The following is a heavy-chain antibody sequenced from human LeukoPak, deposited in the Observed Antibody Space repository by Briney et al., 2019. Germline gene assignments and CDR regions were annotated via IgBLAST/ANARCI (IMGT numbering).Heavy chain of an antibody. V-gene: IGHV4-61*02. CDR2: VYTSGST. J-gene: IGHJ3*02. CDR3: ARRYYDSSGNPWDAFDI. CDR1: GGSIRSGSYY. D-gene: IGHD3-22*01. Sequence: PSETLSLTCTVSGGSIRSGSYYWSWIRRPAGKGLEWIGRVYTSGSTNYNPSLKSRVTISVDTSKNQFSLKLSSVTAADTAVYYCARRYYDSSGNPWDAFDIWGQGTMVTVSS.